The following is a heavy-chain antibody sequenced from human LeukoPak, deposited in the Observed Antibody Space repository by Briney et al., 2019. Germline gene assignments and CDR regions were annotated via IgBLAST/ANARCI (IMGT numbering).Heavy chain of an antibody. J-gene: IGHJ4*02. CDR1: GFTFSSYN. Sequence: PGGSLRLSCAASGFTFSSYNMNWVRQAPGKGLEWVSSISSSSSYIYYADSVKGRFTISRDNAKNSLYLQMNSLRAEDTAVYYCASQAYYDILTGPDYWGQGTLVTVSS. CDR2: ISSSSSYI. V-gene: IGHV3-21*01. CDR3: ASQAYYDILTGPDY. D-gene: IGHD3-9*01.